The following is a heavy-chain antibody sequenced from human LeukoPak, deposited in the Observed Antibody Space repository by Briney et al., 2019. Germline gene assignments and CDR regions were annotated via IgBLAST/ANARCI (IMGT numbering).Heavy chain of an antibody. D-gene: IGHD2-15*01. CDR2: IYAGDSDT. CDR3: ARPSGYCSGGSCYSALTHFDY. J-gene: IGHJ4*02. Sequence: GESLKISCKGSGYSFTSYWIGWVRQMPGKGLEWMGMIYAGDSDTRYSPSFQGQVTISADKSISTAYLQWSSLKASDTAMYYCARPSGYCSGGSCYSALTHFDYWGQGTLVTVSS. CDR1: GYSFTSYW. V-gene: IGHV5-51*01.